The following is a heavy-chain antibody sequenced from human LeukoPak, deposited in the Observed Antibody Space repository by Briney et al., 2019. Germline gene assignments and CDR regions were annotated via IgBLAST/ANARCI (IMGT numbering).Heavy chain of an antibody. CDR3: ARCPLHGSGSYHDYYYYYMDV. D-gene: IGHD3-10*01. V-gene: IGHV1-69*13. Sequence: ASVKVSCKASGGTFSSYVINWLRQAPGQGLEWMGGIIPIFGAANYTQKFQGRVTITADESTSTAYMELSSLRSEDTAAYYCARCPLHGSGSYHDYYYYYMDVWGKGTTVTISS. CDR2: IIPIFGAA. J-gene: IGHJ6*03. CDR1: GGTFSSYV.